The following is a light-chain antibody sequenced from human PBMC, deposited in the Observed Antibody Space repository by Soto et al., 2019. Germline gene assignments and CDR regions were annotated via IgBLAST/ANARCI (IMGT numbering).Light chain of an antibody. CDR1: QAIGVY. V-gene: IGKV1-27*01. Sequence: DIQVTQSPSSLSASLGDRVTITCRANQAIGVYLAWFQQQPGKVPKLLIYAASALQSGLPSRFSGSGSGTDFTLTISNLQPEDITTYYCQKYNSAPLPIGGRTKVEIK. CDR3: QKYNSAPLP. J-gene: IGKJ4*01. CDR2: AAS.